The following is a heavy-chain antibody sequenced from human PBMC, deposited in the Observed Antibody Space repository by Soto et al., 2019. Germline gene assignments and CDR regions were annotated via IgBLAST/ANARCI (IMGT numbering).Heavy chain of an antibody. CDR3: AKDLYGDPRGPGAFDI. CDR1: GFTFDDYA. CDR2: ISWNSGSI. J-gene: IGHJ3*02. D-gene: IGHD4-17*01. V-gene: IGHV3-9*01. Sequence: EVQLVESGGGLVQPGRSLRLSCAASGFTFDDYAMHWVRQAPGKGLEWVSGISWNSGSIGYADSVKGRFTISRVNAKNSLYLQMNSLRAEDTALYYCAKDLYGDPRGPGAFDIWGQGTMVTVSS.